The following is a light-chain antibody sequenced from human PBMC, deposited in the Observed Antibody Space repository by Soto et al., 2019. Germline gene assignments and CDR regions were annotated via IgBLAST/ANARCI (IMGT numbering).Light chain of an antibody. CDR1: GSHVCGYDY. J-gene: IGLJ1*01. CDR3: SQYTSSSTYV. CDR2: EVT. V-gene: IGLV2-14*01. Sequence: QSVVSHPASVSRSPGQSITISFTGTGSHVCGYDYVSWYQHHTGKAPKVMIYEVTNRPSVVSNRFSGSKSGKTSSLTISGILAEDEADYYCSQYTSSSTYVFATGTKVPVL.